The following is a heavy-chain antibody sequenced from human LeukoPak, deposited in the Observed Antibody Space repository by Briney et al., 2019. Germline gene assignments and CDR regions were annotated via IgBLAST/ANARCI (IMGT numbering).Heavy chain of an antibody. Sequence: ASVKVSCKASGYTFTSFYMHWVRQAPGQGLEWMGIINPSSGSTSNAQKFQGRVTMTRDTSTSTVYMELSSLRSEDTAVYYCARETYYYDSSGYYLDYWGQGTLVTVSS. J-gene: IGHJ4*02. D-gene: IGHD3-22*01. CDR3: ARETYYYDSSGYYLDY. V-gene: IGHV1-46*01. CDR1: GYTFTSFY. CDR2: INPSSGST.